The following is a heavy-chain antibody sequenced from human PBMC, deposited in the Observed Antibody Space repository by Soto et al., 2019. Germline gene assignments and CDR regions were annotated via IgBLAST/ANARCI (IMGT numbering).Heavy chain of an antibody. CDR2: ISGSGGST. V-gene: IGHV3-23*01. Sequence: HPGGSLRLSCAASGFTFSSYAMSWVRQAPGKGLEWVSAISGSGGSTYYADSVKGRFTISRDNSKNTLYLQMNSLRAEDTAVYYCAKSWRHMIVVDITWFDPWGQGTLVTVSS. J-gene: IGHJ5*02. D-gene: IGHD3-22*01. CDR3: AKSWRHMIVVDITWFDP. CDR1: GFTFSSYA.